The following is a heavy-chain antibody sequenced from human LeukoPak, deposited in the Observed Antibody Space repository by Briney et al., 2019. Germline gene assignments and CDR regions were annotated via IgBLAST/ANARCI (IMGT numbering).Heavy chain of an antibody. V-gene: IGHV3-30*03. Sequence: GRSLRLSCAASGFTFRSDAMHWVRQAPGKGLEWVAFISFDGNIKYFADSVKGRFTISRDNSKNTVYLQMNSLRAEDTAVYYCARVRKLRTRGVMDPLDYWGQGTLVTVSS. CDR3: ARVRKLRTRGVMDPLDY. D-gene: IGHD3-10*01. CDR2: ISFDGNIK. CDR1: GFTFRSDA. J-gene: IGHJ4*02.